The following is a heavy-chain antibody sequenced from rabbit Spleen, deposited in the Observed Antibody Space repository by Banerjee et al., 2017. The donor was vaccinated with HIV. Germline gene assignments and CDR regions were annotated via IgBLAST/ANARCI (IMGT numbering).Heavy chain of an antibody. CDR2: INSFTGRP. V-gene: IGHV1S45*01. D-gene: IGHD4-1*01. CDR3: ARDLAGAVGWNFDL. CDR1: GFSFSSGYV. J-gene: IGHJ4*01. Sequence: QQQLEESGGDLVKPEGSLTLTCTASGFSFSSGYVMSWVRQAPGKGLEWIASINSFTGRPVYASWAKGRFTISKASWTTVTLQMISLTDADTARYFCARDLAGAVGWNFDLWGPGTLVTVS.